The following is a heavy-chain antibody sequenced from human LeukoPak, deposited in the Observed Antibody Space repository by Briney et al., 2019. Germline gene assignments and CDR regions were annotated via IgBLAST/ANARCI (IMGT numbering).Heavy chain of an antibody. Sequence: ASETLSLTCAVYGGSFSGYYWSWIRQPPGKGLEWIGEINHSGSTNYNPSLKSRVTISVDTSKNQFSLKLRSVTAADTAVYYCASLGYDGSALHHFDYWGQGTLVTVSS. J-gene: IGHJ4*02. V-gene: IGHV4-34*01. CDR2: INHSGST. CDR3: ASLGYDGSALHHFDY. CDR1: GGSFSGYY. D-gene: IGHD3-22*01.